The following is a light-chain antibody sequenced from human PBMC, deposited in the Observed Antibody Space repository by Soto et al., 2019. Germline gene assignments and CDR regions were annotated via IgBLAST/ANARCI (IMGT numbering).Light chain of an antibody. CDR1: QSVSSSY. CDR3: QQYGSSAWT. CDR2: GAS. Sequence: EIVFTQSPATLSVSPGERATLSCRASQSVSSSYLAWYQQKPGQAPRLLIYGASSRDTGIPDRFSGSGAGTEFTLTISRLEPEDFAVDYCQQYGSSAWTFGQGTKVDIK. V-gene: IGKV3-20*01. J-gene: IGKJ1*01.